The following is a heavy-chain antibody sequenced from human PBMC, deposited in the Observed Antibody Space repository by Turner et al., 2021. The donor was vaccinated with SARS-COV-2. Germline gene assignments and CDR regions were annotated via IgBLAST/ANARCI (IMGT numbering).Heavy chain of an antibody. V-gene: IGHV4-59*08. D-gene: IGHD5-18*01. CDR1: CGSISNYY. CDR3: ARLYTYAEFYFDY. CDR2: IYHGGST. Sequence: QVQLQESGPGLVKPSETLSLTCTVSCGSISNYYWSWIRQPPGKGLEWIVYIYHGGSTKYNPSLKSRVTISVDTSKNQFSLILSSVTSADTSVYYCARLYTYAEFYFDYWGQGALVTVSS. J-gene: IGHJ4*02.